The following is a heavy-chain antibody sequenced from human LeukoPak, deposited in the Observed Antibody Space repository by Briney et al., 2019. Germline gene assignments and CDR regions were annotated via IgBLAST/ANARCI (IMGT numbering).Heavy chain of an antibody. CDR2: IYSGGST. CDR3: ARVEWLVYYFDY. D-gene: IGHD6-19*01. J-gene: IGHJ4*02. CDR1: GFTVSSNN. V-gene: IGHV3-53*01. Sequence: PGGSLRLSGAASGFTVSSNNMSWVRQAPGKGRGWVSVIYSGGSTYYADSVKGRFTISRDNSKNTLYLQMNSLRAEDTAVYYCARVEWLVYYFDYWGQGTLVTVSS.